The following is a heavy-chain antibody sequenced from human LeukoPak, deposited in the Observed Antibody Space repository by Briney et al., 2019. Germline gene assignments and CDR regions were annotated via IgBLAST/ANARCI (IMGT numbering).Heavy chain of an antibody. CDR3: AKSRSGSYSSDY. CDR2: IKSETNGGTA. CDR1: GLTFSNAW. J-gene: IGHJ4*02. D-gene: IGHD1-26*01. Sequence: GGSLRLSCAVSGLTFSNAWMNWVRQAPGKGLEWVAHIKSETNGGTADYAAAVEGRFTISRDDSKNTLYLQMNSLRAEDTAVYYCAKSRSGSYSSDYWGQGTLVTVSS. V-gene: IGHV3-15*07.